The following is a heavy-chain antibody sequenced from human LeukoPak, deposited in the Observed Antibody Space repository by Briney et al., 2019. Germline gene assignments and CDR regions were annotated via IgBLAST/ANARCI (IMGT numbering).Heavy chain of an antibody. Sequence: ASVTVSCKASGYTFTSYGISWVRQAPGQGLECMGWISAYNGNTNYAQKLQGRVTMTTDTSTSTAYMELRSLKSDDTAVYYCARDGRYDFWSGYPDYWGQGTLVTVSS. J-gene: IGHJ4*02. V-gene: IGHV1-18*01. CDR1: GYTFTSYG. CDR2: ISAYNGNT. CDR3: ARDGRYDFWSGYPDY. D-gene: IGHD3-3*01.